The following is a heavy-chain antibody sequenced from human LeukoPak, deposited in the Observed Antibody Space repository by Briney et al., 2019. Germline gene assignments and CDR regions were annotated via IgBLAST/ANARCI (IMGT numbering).Heavy chain of an antibody. CDR3: ARGGYSGYDYAFDI. CDR1: GYTFTSYY. CDR2: INPSDCST. D-gene: IGHD5-12*01. J-gene: IGHJ3*02. Sequence: ASVKFSCKASGYTFTSYYMHWVRQAPGQGHEWMGIINPSDCSTSYTQKCQGRVTISRDTSTSTAYMELSSLRSEDTAVYYCARGGYSGYDYAFDIWGLGTMVTVSS. V-gene: IGHV1-46*01.